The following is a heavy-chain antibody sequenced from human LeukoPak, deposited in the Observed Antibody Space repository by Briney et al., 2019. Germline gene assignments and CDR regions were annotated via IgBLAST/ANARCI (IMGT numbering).Heavy chain of an antibody. D-gene: IGHD3-22*01. V-gene: IGHV4-39*01. CDR3: ARHNRGGFGYYYDSSGYYYFDY. CDR2: IYYSGST. CDR1: GGSISSSSYY. Sequence: PSETLSLTCTVSGGSISSSSYYWGWIRQPPGKGLEWIGSIYYSGSTYYNPSLRSRVTISVDTSKNQFSLKLSSVTAADTAVYYCARHNRGGFGYYYDSSGYYYFDYWGQGTLVTVSS. J-gene: IGHJ4*02.